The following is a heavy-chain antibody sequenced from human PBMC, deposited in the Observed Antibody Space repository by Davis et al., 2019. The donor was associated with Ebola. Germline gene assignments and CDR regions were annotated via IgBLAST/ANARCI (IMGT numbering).Heavy chain of an antibody. V-gene: IGHV4-34*01. CDR3: AREGHDYSTRYYYYYYMDV. Sequence: PSETLSLTCAVYGGSFSGYYWSWIRQPPGKGLEWIGEINHSGSTNYNPSLKSRVTISVDTSKNQFSLKLSSVTAADTAVYYCAREGHDYSTRYYYYYYMDVWGKGTTVTVSS. D-gene: IGHD4-11*01. CDR2: INHSGST. CDR1: GGSFSGYY. J-gene: IGHJ6*03.